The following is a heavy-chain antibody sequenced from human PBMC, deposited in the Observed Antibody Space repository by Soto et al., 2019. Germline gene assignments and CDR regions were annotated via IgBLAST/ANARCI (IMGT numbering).Heavy chain of an antibody. Sequence: GGSLILSCASSGFTFSSYSMNWVRQPPGNGRERVSYISSSSSTIYYADSVKGRFTISRDNAKNSLYLQMNSLRDEDTAVYYGARDLGSRRVAARPFDYYYYGMDVWGQGTTVTVS. CDR3: ARDLGSRRVAARPFDYYYYGMDV. CDR1: GFTFSSYS. J-gene: IGHJ6*02. CDR2: ISSSSSTI. V-gene: IGHV3-48*02. D-gene: IGHD6-6*01.